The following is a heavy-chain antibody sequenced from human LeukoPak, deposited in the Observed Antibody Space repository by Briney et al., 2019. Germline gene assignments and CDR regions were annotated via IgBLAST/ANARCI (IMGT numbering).Heavy chain of an antibody. CDR2: IYYSGST. J-gene: IGHJ4*02. CDR3: ARLTLDSSYRPFDY. V-gene: IGHV4-39*01. Sequence: SETLSLTCTVSGGSISSSSYYWGWIRQPPGQELEWIGSIYYSGSTYYNPSLKSRVTISVDTSKNQFSLKLSSVTAADTAVYYCARLTLDSSYRPFDYWGQGTLVTVSS. D-gene: IGHD3/OR15-3a*01. CDR1: GGSISSSSYY.